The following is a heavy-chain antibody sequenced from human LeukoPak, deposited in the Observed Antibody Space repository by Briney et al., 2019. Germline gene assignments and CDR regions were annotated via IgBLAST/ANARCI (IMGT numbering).Heavy chain of an antibody. CDR3: ARGEEWELVDDTFDS. J-gene: IGHJ3*02. D-gene: IGHD1-26*01. CDR1: GYTFSSYW. Sequence: GGSLRLSCAASGYTFSSYWMSWVRQAPGKGLEWVANIKQDGSEKYYVDSVKGRFTISRDNAKNSLYLQMNSLRAEDTAVYYCARGEEWELVDDTFDSWGQGTMVTVSS. V-gene: IGHV3-7*01. CDR2: IKQDGSEK.